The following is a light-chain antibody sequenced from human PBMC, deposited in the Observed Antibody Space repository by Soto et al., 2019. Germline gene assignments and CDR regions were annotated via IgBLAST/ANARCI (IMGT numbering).Light chain of an antibody. CDR1: QSVSSN. CDR3: QQYNNSPKT. V-gene: IGKV3-15*01. CDR2: GAS. J-gene: IGKJ1*01. Sequence: EIVITQCPPSLSMSPGERSTLSCRASQSVSSNLAWYQQKPGQAPRLLIYGASTRATGIPARFSGSGSGTEFTLTISSLQSEDFAVYYCQQYNNSPKTFGQGTKVDIK.